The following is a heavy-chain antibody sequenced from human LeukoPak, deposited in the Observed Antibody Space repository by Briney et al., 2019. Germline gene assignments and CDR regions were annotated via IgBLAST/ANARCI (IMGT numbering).Heavy chain of an antibody. V-gene: IGHV4-31*01. J-gene: IGHJ4*02. CDR2: IYYSEST. CDR1: GGSISSGGYY. CDR3: ARVGGHDY. Sequence: SQTLSLTCTVSGGSISSGGYYWSWTRQHPGKGLEWIRHIYYSESTYYNPSLKSPVTISEDTSKNQFSLKLSSVTGADTAVYYCARVGGHDYWGQGTLVTVSS.